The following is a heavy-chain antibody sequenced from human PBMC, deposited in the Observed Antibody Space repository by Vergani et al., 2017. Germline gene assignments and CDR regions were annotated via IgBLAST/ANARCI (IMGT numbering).Heavy chain of an antibody. J-gene: IGHJ4*02. D-gene: IGHD6-6*01. CDR3: ARDPAIAARRDLDY. CDR2: ISRSSGYI. Sequence: EVQLVESGGGLVQPGGSLRLSCAASGFTVSRNYMSWVRQAPGKGLGWVSSISRSSGYIYYADSGKGRLTSSRDNAKNSLYLQMNILRAVDTAVYYCARDPAIAARRDLDYWGQGSLVTVSS. V-gene: IGHV3-21*01. CDR1: GFTVSRNY.